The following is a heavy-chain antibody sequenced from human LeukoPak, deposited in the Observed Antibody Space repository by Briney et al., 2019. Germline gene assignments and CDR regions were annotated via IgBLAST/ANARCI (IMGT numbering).Heavy chain of an antibody. Sequence: GGSLRLSCAASGFTFSSYAMSWVRQAPGKGLEWVSSISSSSSYIHSADSVKGRFTISRDNAKNSLYLQMNSLRAEDTAVYYCARDLYDSGAYSSPIDYWGQGTLVTVSS. CDR2: ISSSSSYI. V-gene: IGHV3-21*01. J-gene: IGHJ4*02. D-gene: IGHD3-22*01. CDR1: GFTFSSYA. CDR3: ARDLYDSGAYSSPIDY.